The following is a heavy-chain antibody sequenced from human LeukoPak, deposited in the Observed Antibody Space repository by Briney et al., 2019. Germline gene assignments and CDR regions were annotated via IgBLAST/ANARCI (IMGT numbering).Heavy chain of an antibody. CDR1: GFTVSSNC. J-gene: IGHJ4*02. Sequence: GGSLRLSCAASGFTVSSNCMSWVRQAPGKGLEWVSVIYSGGSTYYADSVKGRFTISRDDSKNTLYLQMNSLRAEDTAVYYCARRVVADFDYWGQGTLVTVSS. D-gene: IGHD2-15*01. V-gene: IGHV3-66*01. CDR3: ARRVVADFDY. CDR2: IYSGGST.